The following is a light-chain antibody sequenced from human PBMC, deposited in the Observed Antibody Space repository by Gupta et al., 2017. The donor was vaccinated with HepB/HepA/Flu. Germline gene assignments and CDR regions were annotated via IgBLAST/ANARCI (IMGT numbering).Light chain of an antibody. Sequence: SYELTQPPSVSVSPGQTARITCSGDALPKQYAHWYQQKPGQAPVLVINKDSERPSGIPERFSGSSSGTTVTLTISGVQAEDEADYYCQSADSSGTYAFGTGTQVSVL. CDR1: ALPKQY. J-gene: IGLJ1*01. CDR3: QSADSSGTYA. V-gene: IGLV3-25*03. CDR2: KDS.